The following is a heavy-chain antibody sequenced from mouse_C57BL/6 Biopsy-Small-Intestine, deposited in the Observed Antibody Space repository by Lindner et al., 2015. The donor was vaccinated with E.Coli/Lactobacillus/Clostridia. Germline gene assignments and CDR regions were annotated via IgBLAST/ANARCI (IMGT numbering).Heavy chain of an antibody. CDR1: GYTFTSYG. Sequence: VQLQESGAELARPGASVKLSCKASGYTFTSYGTSWAKQRTGQGLEWIGEIYPRSGNTYYNEKVKGKATLTADKSSSTAYMELRSLTSEDSAVYFCARGLITTVVTTDYWGQGTTLTVSS. V-gene: IGHV1-81*01. D-gene: IGHD1-1*01. J-gene: IGHJ2*01. CDR3: ARGLITTVVTTDY. CDR2: IYPRSGNT.